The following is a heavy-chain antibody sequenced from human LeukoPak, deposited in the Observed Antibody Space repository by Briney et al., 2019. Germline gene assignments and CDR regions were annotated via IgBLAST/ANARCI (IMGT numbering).Heavy chain of an antibody. Sequence: ASAKVSCKASGYTFTSYGISWVRQAPGQGLEWMGWISAYNGNTGYAQKFQGRVTMTRNTSISTAYMELSSLRSEDTAVYYCARGAVRTPRYCSGGSCYYYYYGMDVWGQGTTVTVSS. CDR3: ARGAVRTPRYCSGGSCYYYYYGMDV. CDR2: ISAYNGNT. V-gene: IGHV1-8*02. J-gene: IGHJ6*02. CDR1: GYTFTSYG. D-gene: IGHD2-15*01.